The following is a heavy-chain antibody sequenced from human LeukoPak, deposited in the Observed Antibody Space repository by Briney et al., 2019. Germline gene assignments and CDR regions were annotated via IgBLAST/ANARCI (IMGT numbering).Heavy chain of an antibody. CDR1: GYTFTSYY. D-gene: IGHD6-6*01. CDR2: INPSGGST. V-gene: IGHV1-46*01. J-gene: IGHJ3*02. CDR3: AREAAPKLREYSDAFDI. Sequence: ASVKVSCKASGYTFTSYYMHWVRQAPGQGLEWMGIINPSGGSTSYAQKFQGRVTMTRDTSKSTVYMELSSLRSEDTAVYYCAREAAPKLREYSDAFDIWGQGTMVTVSS.